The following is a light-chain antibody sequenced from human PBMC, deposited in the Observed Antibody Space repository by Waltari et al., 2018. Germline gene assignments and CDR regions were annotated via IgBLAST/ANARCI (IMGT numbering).Light chain of an antibody. CDR1: QSISSN. CDR2: DAS. V-gene: IGKV3-15*01. J-gene: IGKJ5*01. CDR3: QQYNNWPQT. Sequence: EIVMTQSPATLSVSPGERATLSCRASQSISSNLAWYQHRPGQAPRLLIYDASTRATGIPARFSGSGSGTEFTLTISSLQSEDFALYYCQQYNNWPQTFGQGTRLEIK.